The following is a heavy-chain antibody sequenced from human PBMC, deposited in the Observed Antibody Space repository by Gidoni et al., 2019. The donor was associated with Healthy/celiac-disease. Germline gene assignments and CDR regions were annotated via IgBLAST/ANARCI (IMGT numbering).Heavy chain of an antibody. CDR1: GFTFDDYA. CDR2: ISWNSGSI. D-gene: IGHD3-3*01. J-gene: IGHJ6*02. V-gene: IGHV3-9*01. CDR3: AKDISAYYDFWSGYSYGMDV. Sequence: EVQLVESGGGLVQPGRSLRLSCAASGFTFDDYAMHWVRQAPGKGLEWVSGISWNSGSIGYADSVKGRFTISRDNAKNSLYLQMNSLRAEDTALYYCAKDISAYYDFWSGYSYGMDVWGQGTTVTVSS.